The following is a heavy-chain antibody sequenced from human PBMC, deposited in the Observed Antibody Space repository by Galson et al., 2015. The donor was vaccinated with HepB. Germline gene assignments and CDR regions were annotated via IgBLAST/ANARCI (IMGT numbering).Heavy chain of an antibody. CDR3: ARGRARGITMVRGVTTFDY. D-gene: IGHD3-10*01. CDR2: IYHSGST. Sequence: ETLSLTCAVSGGSISSSNWWSWVRQPPGKGLEWIGEIYHSGSTNYNPPLKSRVTISVDTSKNQFSLKLSSVTAADTAVYYCARGRARGITMVRGVTTFDYWGQGTLVTVSS. J-gene: IGHJ4*02. V-gene: IGHV4-4*02. CDR1: GGSISSSNW.